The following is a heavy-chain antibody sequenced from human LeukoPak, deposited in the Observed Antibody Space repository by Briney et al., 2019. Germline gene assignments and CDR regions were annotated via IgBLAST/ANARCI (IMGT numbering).Heavy chain of an antibody. CDR1: EFTFDRYW. J-gene: IGHJ4*02. Sequence: GESLRLSCEASEFTFDRYWMTWVRQAPGKGLEWVANIKEDGSEENYADSVKGRFTISRDNAREILYLRMSSLRAEDTAVYYCASLWFGELFRSYFDSWGQGTVVTVSS. CDR2: IKEDGSEE. V-gene: IGHV3-7*01. CDR3: ASLWFGELFRSYFDS. D-gene: IGHD3-10*01.